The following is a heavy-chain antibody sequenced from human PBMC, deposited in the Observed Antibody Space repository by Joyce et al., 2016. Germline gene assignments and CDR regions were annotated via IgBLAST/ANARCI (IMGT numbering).Heavy chain of an antibody. CDR1: GYSFANFA. CDR3: ARGNTDY. V-gene: IGHV1-3*01. Sequence: QVHLAQSGTEVKRPGASVKVSCKAFGYSFANFAMHWVRQAPGQRPVWMGWINPGNGHTKYSQKFQGRVIFIRDTSASTAYMELSSLKSEDTALYYCARGNTDYWGQGTLVTVSS. J-gene: IGHJ4*02. CDR2: INPGNGHT.